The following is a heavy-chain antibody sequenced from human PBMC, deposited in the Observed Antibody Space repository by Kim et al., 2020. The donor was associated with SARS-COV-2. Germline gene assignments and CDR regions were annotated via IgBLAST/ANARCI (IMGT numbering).Heavy chain of an antibody. CDR3: AKNSLQLVQAYKEWKGFDY. CDR1: GFTFSSYA. D-gene: IGHD6-13*01. CDR2: ISGSGGST. V-gene: IGHV3-23*01. J-gene: IGHJ4*02. Sequence: GGSLRLSCAASGFTFSSYAMSWVRQAPGKGLEWVSAISGSGGSTYYADSVKGRFTISRDNSKNTLYLQMNSLRAEDTAVYYCAKNSLQLVQAYKEWKGFDYWGQGTLVTVSS.